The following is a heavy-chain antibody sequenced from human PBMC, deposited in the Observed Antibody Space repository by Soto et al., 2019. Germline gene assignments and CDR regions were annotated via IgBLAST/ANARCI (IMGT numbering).Heavy chain of an antibody. CDR2: IYWDDDK. CDR3: AHSRCGGDCLQSYSSHYYYGMDV. V-gene: IGHV2-5*02. J-gene: IGHJ6*02. Sequence: SGPTLVNPTQTLTLTCTFSGFSLSTGGMGVGWIRQPPGKALEWLALIYWDDDKRYSPSLKSRLTITKDTSKNQVVLTMTNMDPVDTATYYCAHSRCGGDCLQSYSSHYYYGMDVWGQGT. D-gene: IGHD2-21*02. CDR1: GFSLSTGGMG.